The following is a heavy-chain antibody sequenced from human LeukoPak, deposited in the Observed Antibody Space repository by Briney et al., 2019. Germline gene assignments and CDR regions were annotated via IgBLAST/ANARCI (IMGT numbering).Heavy chain of an antibody. V-gene: IGHV1-18*04. J-gene: IGHJ5*02. CDR2: ISAYNGNT. CDR1: GYTFTSYG. Sequence: GASVKVSCKASGYTFTSYGISWVRQAPGQGLEWMRWISAYNGNTNYAQKLQGRVTMTTDTSTSTAYMELRSLRSDDTAVYYCARDLVTMVRGVIIHWFDPWGQGTLVTVSS. CDR3: ARDLVTMVRGVIIHWFDP. D-gene: IGHD3-10*01.